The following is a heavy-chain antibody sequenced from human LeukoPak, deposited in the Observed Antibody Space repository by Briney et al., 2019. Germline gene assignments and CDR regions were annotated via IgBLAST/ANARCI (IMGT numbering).Heavy chain of an antibody. CDR2: IKQDGSEK. J-gene: IGHJ4*02. D-gene: IGHD6-19*01. Sequence: GGSLRLSCAASGFTFSSYWMSWARQAPGKGLEWVADIKQDGSEKYYVDSVKGRFTISRDNAKNSLYLQMNSLRAEDTAVYYCARVEGGWYGYSLVDYWGQGTLVTVSS. V-gene: IGHV3-7*01. CDR3: ARVEGGWYGYSLVDY. CDR1: GFTFSSYW.